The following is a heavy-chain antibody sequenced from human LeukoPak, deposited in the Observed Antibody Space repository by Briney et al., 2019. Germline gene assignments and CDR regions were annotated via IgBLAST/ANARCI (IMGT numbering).Heavy chain of an antibody. CDR3: AREGLYYYGSGSYYNLLDY. Sequence: SETLSLTCAVYGGSFSGYYWSWIRQPPGKGLERIGEINHSGSTNYNPSLKSRVTISVDTSKSQFSLKLSSVTAADTAVYYCAREGLYYYGSGSYYNLLDYWGQGTLVTVSS. CDR2: INHSGST. J-gene: IGHJ4*02. CDR1: GGSFSGYY. D-gene: IGHD3-10*01. V-gene: IGHV4-34*01.